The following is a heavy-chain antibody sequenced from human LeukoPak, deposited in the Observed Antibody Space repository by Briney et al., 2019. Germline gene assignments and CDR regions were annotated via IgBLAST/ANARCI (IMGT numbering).Heavy chain of an antibody. Sequence: ASVKVSCKASGGTFCSYAISWVRQAPGQGLEWMGRIIPIFGTANYAQKFQGRVTITTDESTSTAYMELSSLRSEDTAVYYCARCLYYYDSSGYYYYYYMDVWGKGTTVTVSS. J-gene: IGHJ6*03. CDR1: GGTFCSYA. CDR2: IIPIFGTA. D-gene: IGHD3-22*01. V-gene: IGHV1-69*05. CDR3: ARCLYYYDSSGYYYYYYMDV.